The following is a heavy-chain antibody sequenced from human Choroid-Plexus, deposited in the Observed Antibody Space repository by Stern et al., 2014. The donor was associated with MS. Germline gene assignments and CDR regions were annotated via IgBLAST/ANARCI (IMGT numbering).Heavy chain of an antibody. D-gene: IGHD2-2*01. CDR3: ARHQPAATFAMDV. V-gene: IGHV5-51*01. CDR1: GYNFGDYW. J-gene: IGHJ6*02. CDR2: IFPADSYS. Sequence: DQLVQSGAEVKKPGESLKISCKGSGYNFGDYWIGWVRQKPGKGLEWMGTIFPADSYSKYSPSFEGQVTISDDESISTAFLQSSSLKASDTGIYYCARHQPAATFAMDVWGQGTTVIVSS.